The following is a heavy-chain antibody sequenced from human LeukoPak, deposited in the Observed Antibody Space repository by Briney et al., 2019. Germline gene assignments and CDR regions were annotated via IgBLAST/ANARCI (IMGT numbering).Heavy chain of an antibody. CDR3: VKDFFLAPRYTPDY. Sequence: GGSLRLSCATSRFIFSNYAMSWVRQAPGKGLEWVSAISASGGRTYYADSVKGRFTISRDNSKDTLYMQMNSLRAEDTAVYYCVKDFFLAPRYTPDYWGQGTLVTVSS. V-gene: IGHV3-23*01. CDR2: ISASGGRT. CDR1: RFIFSNYA. J-gene: IGHJ4*02. D-gene: IGHD2-2*02.